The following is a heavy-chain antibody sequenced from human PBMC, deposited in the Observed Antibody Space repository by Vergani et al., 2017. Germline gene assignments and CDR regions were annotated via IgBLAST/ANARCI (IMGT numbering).Heavy chain of an antibody. CDR1: GGTFSSYA. CDR2: IIPIFGTA. V-gene: IGHV1-69*12. J-gene: IGHJ6*03. CDR3: ARGPPRWYFGVVTHYYYYMDV. Sequence: QVQLVQSGAEVKKPGSSVKVSCKASGGTFSSYAISWVRQAPGQGLEWMGGIIPIFGTANYAQKFQGRVTITADDSTSTAYMELSSLRSEDTAVYYCARGPPRWYFGVVTHYYYYMDVWGKGTTVTVSS. D-gene: IGHD3-3*01.